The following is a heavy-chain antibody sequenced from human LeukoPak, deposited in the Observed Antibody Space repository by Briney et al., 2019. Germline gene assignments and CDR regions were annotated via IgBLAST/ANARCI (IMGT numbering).Heavy chain of an antibody. CDR2: INHSGST. Sequence: KPSETLSLTCAVYGGSFSGYYWSWIRQPPGKGLEWIGEINHSGSTNYNPSLKSRVTISVDTSKNQFSLKLSSVTAADTAVYYCARGIHEPLRFLEWLSLSLGYYYMDVWGKGTTVTVSS. CDR3: ARGIHEPLRFLEWLSLSLGYYYMDV. J-gene: IGHJ6*03. D-gene: IGHD3-3*01. V-gene: IGHV4-34*01. CDR1: GGSFSGYY.